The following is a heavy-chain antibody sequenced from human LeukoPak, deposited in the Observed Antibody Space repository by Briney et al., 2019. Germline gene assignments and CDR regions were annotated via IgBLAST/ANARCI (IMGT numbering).Heavy chain of an antibody. CDR1: GFIFSSYS. Sequence: PGGSLRLSCAASGFIFSSYSMNWVRQAPGKGLEWVSYISSSSSTIYYADSVKGRFTISRDNAKNSLYLQVNSLRAEDTAVYYCARDLFGGDSLVYYYYGMDVWGQGTTVTVSS. D-gene: IGHD4-23*01. J-gene: IGHJ6*02. V-gene: IGHV3-48*04. CDR2: ISSSSSTI. CDR3: ARDLFGGDSLVYYYYGMDV.